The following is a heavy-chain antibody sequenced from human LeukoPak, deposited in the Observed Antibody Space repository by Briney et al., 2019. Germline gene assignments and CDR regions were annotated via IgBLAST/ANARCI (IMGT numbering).Heavy chain of an antibody. CDR2: IYYSGST. J-gene: IGHJ3*02. D-gene: IGHD2-2*01. V-gene: IGHV4-59*01. CDR1: GGSISSYY. CDR3: ARVEGVGGAFDI. Sequence: PSETLSLTCTVSGGSISSYYWSWIRQPPGKGLEWIGYIYYSGSTNYNPSLKSRVTISVDTSKNQFSLKLSSVTAADTAVYYCARVEGVGGAFDIWGQGTMVTVSS.